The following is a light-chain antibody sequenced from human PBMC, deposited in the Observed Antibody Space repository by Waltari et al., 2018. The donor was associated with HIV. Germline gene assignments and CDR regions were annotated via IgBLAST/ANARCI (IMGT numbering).Light chain of an antibody. V-gene: IGKV3-20*01. CDR1: QSLVNNY. CDR3: QQYRSLPRT. Sequence: EIVLTQSPSTLSLSPGERATLSCRASQSLVNNYFAWYQQNPGQSPRILIYDASSRATDIPDRFSGSVAGTDFTLTISRLEPEDFAVYYCQQYRSLPRTSGQGTKVEIK. J-gene: IGKJ1*01. CDR2: DAS.